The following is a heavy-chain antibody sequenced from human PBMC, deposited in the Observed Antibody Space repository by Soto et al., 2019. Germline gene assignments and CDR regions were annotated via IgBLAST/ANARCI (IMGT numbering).Heavy chain of an antibody. CDR2: ISSSSSDI. D-gene: IGHD5-18*01. J-gene: IGHJ3*02. Sequence: GESLKISCAASGFTFSSYSMNWVRQAPGKGLEWVSYISSSSSDIHYADSVKGRFTISRDNAKKSVYLQMNSLRGEDMAVYYCARDRGYGRDVFDIWGQGTMVTVSS. V-gene: IGHV3-48*01. CDR3: ARDRGYGRDVFDI. CDR1: GFTFSSYS.